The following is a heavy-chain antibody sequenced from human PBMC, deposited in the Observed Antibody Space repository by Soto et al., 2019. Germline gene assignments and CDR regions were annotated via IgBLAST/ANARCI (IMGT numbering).Heavy chain of an antibody. V-gene: IGHV3-30-3*01. CDR3: ARDLGVVREPFFDY. D-gene: IGHD3-10*01. CDR1: GFTFSSYA. J-gene: IGHJ4*02. CDR2: ISYDGSNK. Sequence: GGSLRLSCAASGFTFSSYAMHWVRQAPGKGLEWVAVISYDGSNKYYADSVKGRFTIPRDNSKNTLYLQMNSLRAEDTAVYYCARDLGVVREPFFDYWGQGTLVTVSS.